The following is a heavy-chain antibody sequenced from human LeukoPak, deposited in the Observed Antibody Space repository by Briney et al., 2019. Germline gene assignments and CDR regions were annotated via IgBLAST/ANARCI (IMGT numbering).Heavy chain of an antibody. CDR3: ARHHTFPSYYGMDV. CDR1: GYTFTGYY. V-gene: IGHV1-2*06. J-gene: IGHJ6*02. D-gene: IGHD1-14*01. CDR2: TNPNSGGT. Sequence: ASVKVSCKASGYTFTGYYMHWVRQAPGQGLEWMGRTNPNSGGTNYAQKFQGRVTMTRDTSFSTAYMELSRLRSDDTAVYYCARHHTFPSYYGMDVWGQGTTVTVSS.